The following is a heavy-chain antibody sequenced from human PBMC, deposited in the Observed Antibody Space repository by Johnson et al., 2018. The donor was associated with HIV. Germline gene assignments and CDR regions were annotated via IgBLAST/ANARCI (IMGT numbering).Heavy chain of an antibody. D-gene: IGHD4-23*01. CDR3: TTDYHAGFGGFDI. V-gene: IGHV3-15*01. CDR2: IKTKPDGGTT. J-gene: IGHJ3*02. CDR1: GFTVSGNY. Sequence: VQLVESGGGLVQPGGSLRLSCVASGFTVSGNYMSWVRQAPGKGLEWVGRIKTKPDGGTTDYAAPVKGRFTISRDDSKDTLYLQMSILKTDDTAVYYCTTDYHAGFGGFDIWGPGTMVTVSS.